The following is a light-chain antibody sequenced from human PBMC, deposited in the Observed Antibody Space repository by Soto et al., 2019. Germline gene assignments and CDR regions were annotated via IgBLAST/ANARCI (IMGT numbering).Light chain of an antibody. CDR3: QQYGGSPRT. CDR1: QSISSNF. Sequence: EIVLTQSPGTLSLSPGEGATLSCRASQSISSNFLAWYRQKRGQAPRLLIHGASNRATGIPDRFSGSGSGTDFTLTITRLEPEDCAVYYCQQYGGSPRTFGQGTKVEVK. J-gene: IGKJ1*01. V-gene: IGKV3-20*01. CDR2: GAS.